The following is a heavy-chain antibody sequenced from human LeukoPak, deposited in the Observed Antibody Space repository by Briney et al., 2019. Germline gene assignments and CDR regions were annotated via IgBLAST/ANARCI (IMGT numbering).Heavy chain of an antibody. CDR3: ATVPYLYGGNSGKYFQH. J-gene: IGHJ1*01. CDR2: FDPEDGET. D-gene: IGHD4-23*01. V-gene: IGHV1-24*01. Sequence: ASVKVSCKGSGDTLTELSMHWVRQAPGKGLEWMGGFDPEDGETIYAQKFQGRVTMTEDTSTDAAYMELSSLRSEDTAVYYCATVPYLYGGNSGKYFQHWGQGTLVTVSS. CDR1: GDTLTELS.